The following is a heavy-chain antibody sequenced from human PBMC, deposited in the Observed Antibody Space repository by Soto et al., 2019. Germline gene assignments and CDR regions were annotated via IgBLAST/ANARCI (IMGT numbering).Heavy chain of an antibody. J-gene: IGHJ4*02. V-gene: IGHV1-69*13. CDR2: IVPIYRTA. CDR1: GGTFSSYR. D-gene: IGHD6-13*01. CDR3: VRDSGAKLSSS. Sequence: SVKVSCKASGGTFSSYRINWVRQAPGQGLEWVGGIVPIYRTADYAQKFQGRVTITADESGRTSYMELRSLKSQDTAVYYCVRDSGAKLSSSWGQGTLVTVSS.